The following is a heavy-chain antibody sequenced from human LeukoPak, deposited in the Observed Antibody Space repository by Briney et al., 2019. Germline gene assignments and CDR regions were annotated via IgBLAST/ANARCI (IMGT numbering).Heavy chain of an antibody. CDR3: TRDPLRRFDY. J-gene: IGHJ4*02. Sequence: GGSLRLSCAASGFTFSNYWMSWVRQAPGKGLEWVANIKEDGSEKYHVDSVKGRFTISRDNGKNSLYPQMNSLRAEDTAVYYCTRDPLRRFDYWGQGTLVTVSS. CDR1: GFTFSNYW. D-gene: IGHD3-9*01. CDR2: IKEDGSEK. V-gene: IGHV3-7*03.